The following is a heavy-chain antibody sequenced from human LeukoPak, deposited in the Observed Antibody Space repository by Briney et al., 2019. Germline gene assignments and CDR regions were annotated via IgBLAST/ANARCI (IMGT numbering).Heavy chain of an antibody. CDR2: ISSSSSYI. CDR3: ARYTSNVVGKRHYFDY. Sequence: GGSLRLSCAASGFTFSSYSMNRVRQAPGKGLEWVSSISSSSSYIYYADSVEGRFTISRDNAKNSLYLQMNSLRAEDTAVYYCARYTSNVVGKRHYFDYWGQGTLVTVSS. V-gene: IGHV3-21*01. J-gene: IGHJ4*02. D-gene: IGHD1-26*01. CDR1: GFTFSSYS.